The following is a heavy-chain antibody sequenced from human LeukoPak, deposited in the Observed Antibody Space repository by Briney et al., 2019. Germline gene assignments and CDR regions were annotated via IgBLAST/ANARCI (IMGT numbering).Heavy chain of an antibody. D-gene: IGHD3-16*01. J-gene: IGHJ5*02. V-gene: IGHV5-51*01. CDR3: ARLEEDLTLGVAGYWFVP. Sequence: GESLKISCKGSGYSFTTHWIGWVRQMPGKGLEWMGIIYPDDSNTRYSPSFQGQVTLSADKSINTAYLQWSSLRASDTAMYYCARLEEDLTLGVAGYWFVPWGQGTLVTVSS. CDR2: IYPDDSNT. CDR1: GYSFTTHW.